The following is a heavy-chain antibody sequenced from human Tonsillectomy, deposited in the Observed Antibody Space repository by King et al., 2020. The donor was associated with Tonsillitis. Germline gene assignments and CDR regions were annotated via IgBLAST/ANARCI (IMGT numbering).Heavy chain of an antibody. Sequence: VQLVESGGGPVKPGGSLRLSCEASGFPFILYNMNWYRQAPGKGLEWVSSISAFSDYKYYADSVSGRFTISRDNGGNSVSLHMNSLRVDDTGIYYCAIGSVIRARGRIRMARDYLDRWGQGTPVTVSS. CDR3: AIGSVIRARGRIRMARDYLDR. CDR1: GFPFILYN. V-gene: IGHV3-21*04. J-gene: IGHJ4*02. D-gene: IGHD2/OR15-2a*01. CDR2: ISAFSDYK.